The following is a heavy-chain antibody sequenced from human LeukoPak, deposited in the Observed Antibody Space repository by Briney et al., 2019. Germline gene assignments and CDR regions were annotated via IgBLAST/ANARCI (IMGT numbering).Heavy chain of an antibody. CDR2: ISSSSYI. D-gene: IGHD6-19*01. CDR3: ARDPYSSGWFSFDY. J-gene: IGHJ4*02. V-gene: IGHV3-21*01. Sequence: GGSLRLSCAASGFTFSSYSMNWVRQAPGKGLEWVSSISSSSYIYYADSVKGRFTISRDNAKNSLYLQMNSLRAEDTAVYYRARDPYSSGWFSFDYWGQGTLVTVSS. CDR1: GFTFSSYS.